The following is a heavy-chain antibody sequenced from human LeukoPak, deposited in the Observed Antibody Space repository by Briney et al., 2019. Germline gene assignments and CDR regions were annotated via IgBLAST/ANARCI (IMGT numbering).Heavy chain of an antibody. V-gene: IGHV1-2*02. CDR3: ALIWFGELLDAFDI. CDR2: INPNSGGT. D-gene: IGHD3-10*01. Sequence: ASVKVSCKASGYTFTDYYMHWVRQAPGQGLEWMGWINPNSGGTNYAQKFQGRVTMTRDTSISTAYMELSRLRSDDTAVYYCALIWFGELLDAFDIWGQGTMVTVSS. J-gene: IGHJ3*02. CDR1: GYTFTDYY.